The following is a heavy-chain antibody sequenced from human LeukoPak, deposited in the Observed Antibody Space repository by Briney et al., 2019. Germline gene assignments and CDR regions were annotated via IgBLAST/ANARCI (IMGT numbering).Heavy chain of an antibody. CDR2: IGVRT. V-gene: IGHV3-23*01. CDR3: AAGHQNSLEGY. Sequence: HPGGSLRLSCAAFGFSITDWPLSWVRQAPGEGLEWVSAIGVRTHYADSVKGRFTISRDGSKNTPYLQMNSLTVEDTAIYFCAAGHQNSLEGYWGQGTLVSVAS. J-gene: IGHJ4*02. CDR1: GFSITDWP. D-gene: IGHD1-1*01.